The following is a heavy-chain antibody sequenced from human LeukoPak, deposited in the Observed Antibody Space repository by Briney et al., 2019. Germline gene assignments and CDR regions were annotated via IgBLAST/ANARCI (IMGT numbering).Heavy chain of an antibody. D-gene: IGHD3-10*01. V-gene: IGHV3-21*04. J-gene: IGHJ4*02. CDR3: ARDAAGTHSLDY. CDR2: ISSSSSYI. CDR1: GFTFSIYW. Sequence: GGSLRLSCAASGFTFSIYWVNWVRQAPGKGLEWVSSISSSSSYIYYADSVEGRFTISRDNAKNSLYLQMNSLRAEDTAVYYCARDAAGTHSLDYWGQGTLVTVSS.